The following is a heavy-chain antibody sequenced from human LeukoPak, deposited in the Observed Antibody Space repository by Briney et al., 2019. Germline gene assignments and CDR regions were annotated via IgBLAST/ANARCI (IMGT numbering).Heavy chain of an antibody. D-gene: IGHD2-2*01. CDR1: GGSFSGYS. CDR3: ARDRSYCSSTSCQEFFDY. CDR2: INHSGST. J-gene: IGHJ4*02. Sequence: SETLSLTCAVNGGSFSGYSWSWIRQPPGKGLVWIGEINHSGSTNYNPSLKSRVTISVDTSKNQFSLKLSSVTAADTAVYYCARDRSYCSSTSCQEFFDYWGQGTLVTVSS. V-gene: IGHV4-34*01.